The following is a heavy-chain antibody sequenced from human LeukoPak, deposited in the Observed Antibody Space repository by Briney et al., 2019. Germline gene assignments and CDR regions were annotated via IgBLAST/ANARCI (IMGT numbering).Heavy chain of an antibody. J-gene: IGHJ4*02. CDR1: GYTFTSYD. CDR2: MNPNSGNT. Sequence: ASVKVSCKASGYTFTSYDINGVRQATGQGLEWMGWMNPNSGNTGYAQKFQGRVTMTRNTSISTAYMELSSLRSEDTAVYYCARGAAGSSSFDYWGQGTLVTVSS. CDR3: ARGAAGSSSFDY. V-gene: IGHV1-8*01. D-gene: IGHD6-6*01.